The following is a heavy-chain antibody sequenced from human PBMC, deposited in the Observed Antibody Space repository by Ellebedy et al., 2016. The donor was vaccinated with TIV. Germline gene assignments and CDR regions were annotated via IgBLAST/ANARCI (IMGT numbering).Heavy chain of an antibody. CDR1: GFAFNSYC. J-gene: IGHJ6*02. CDR3: GRDGAYGDYSPGYYGMDV. CDR2: ITQDGSRI. Sequence: GESLKISCAASGFAFNSYCMSWVRQAPGKGLEWVANITQDGSRIYYVDSVKGRFTISRDNAKNSVYLRMNTLRVEDTAVYHCGRDGAYGDYSPGYYGMDVWGQGTTVTVSS. V-gene: IGHV3-7*03. D-gene: IGHD3-22*01.